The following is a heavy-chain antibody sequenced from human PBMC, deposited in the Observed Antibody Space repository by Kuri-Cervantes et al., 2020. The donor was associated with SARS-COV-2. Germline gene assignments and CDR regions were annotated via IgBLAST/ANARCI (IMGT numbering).Heavy chain of an antibody. D-gene: IGHD3-10*01. CDR1: GFTFSNYW. CDR3: ARGFRAGPGEYFDL. V-gene: IGHV3-33*08. Sequence: GGSLRLSCAASGFTFSNYWMTWVRQAPGKGLEWVAVIWYDGSNKYYADSVKGRFTISRDNSKNTLYLQMNSLRAEDTAVYYCARGFRAGPGEYFDLWGRGTLVTVSS. CDR2: IWYDGSNK. J-gene: IGHJ2*01.